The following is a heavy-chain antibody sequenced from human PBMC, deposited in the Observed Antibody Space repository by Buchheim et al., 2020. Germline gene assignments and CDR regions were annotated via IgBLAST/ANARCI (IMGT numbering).Heavy chain of an antibody. CDR1: GFTFSSYE. D-gene: IGHD3-10*01. Sequence: EVHLVESGGDLVQPGGSLRLSCAASGFTFSSYELNWVRQAPGKGLEWVSSTTTSGSTLYYAASVRGRFTVSRDNAKNSLYLQMNNLRAEDTAVYYCTRERVLNYWGQGTL. J-gene: IGHJ4*02. CDR2: TTTSGSTL. CDR3: TRERVLNY. V-gene: IGHV3-48*03.